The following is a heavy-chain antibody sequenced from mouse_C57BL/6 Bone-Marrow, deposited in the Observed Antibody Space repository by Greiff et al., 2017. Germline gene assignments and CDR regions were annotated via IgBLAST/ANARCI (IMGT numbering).Heavy chain of an antibody. CDR3: ARRGSLTGDWYFDV. CDR2: INPNNGGT. D-gene: IGHD4-1*01. J-gene: IGHJ1*03. Sequence: EVQLQQSGPELVKPGASVKISCKASGYTFTDYYMNWVKQSHGKSLEWIGDINPNNGGTSYNQKFKGKATLTVDKSSSTAYMELRSLTSEDSAVYYCARRGSLTGDWYFDVWGTGTTVTVSS. V-gene: IGHV1-26*01. CDR1: GYTFTDYY.